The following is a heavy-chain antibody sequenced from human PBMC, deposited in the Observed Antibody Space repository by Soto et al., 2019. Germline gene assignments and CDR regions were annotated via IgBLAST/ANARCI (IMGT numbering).Heavy chain of an antibody. CDR3: ARAFSGSYPNFDY. V-gene: IGHV3-23*01. CDR2: ISASARNT. Sequence: PGGSLRLSCAASGFTFSKYAMNWVRQAPGRGLEWVSTISASARNTYYADSVRGRFAISRDNSKNTLYLQMNSLRPEDTAVYYCARAFSGSYPNFDYWGQGTLVTVSS. J-gene: IGHJ4*02. CDR1: GFTFSKYA. D-gene: IGHD1-26*01.